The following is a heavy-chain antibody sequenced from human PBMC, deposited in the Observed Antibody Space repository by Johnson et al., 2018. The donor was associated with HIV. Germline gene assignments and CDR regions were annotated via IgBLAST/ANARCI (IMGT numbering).Heavy chain of an antibody. CDR3: AKGGITMAPDAFAI. J-gene: IGHJ3*02. CDR2: IYSGGST. Sequence: VQLVESGGGLVQPGGSPRLSCAASGFTVSSNYMSWVRQAPGKGLEWVSVIYSGGSTYYADSVKGRFTIPRDKLKNTLYLQMNRLRAEDTAVYYCAKGGITMAPDAFAIWCQGTRVTVSS. CDR1: GFTVSSNY. V-gene: IGHV3-66*01. D-gene: IGHD3-10*01.